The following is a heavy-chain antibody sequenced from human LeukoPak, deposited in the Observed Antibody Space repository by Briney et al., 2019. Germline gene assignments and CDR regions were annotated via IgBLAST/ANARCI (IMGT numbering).Heavy chain of an antibody. CDR1: GFTVCSTS. Sequence: PGGCLRLSCAASGFTVCSTSMSWVRPAPGTGLGWVSVLYSGGRTYYADSATGRFTTSSANSKTTLHLQLNSLTAEVTTVYYFARGLRGYYYPHYYYYGMDVWGQGTTVTVSS. CDR2: LYSGGRT. CDR3: ARGLRGYYYPHYYYYGMDV. D-gene: IGHD3-22*01. J-gene: IGHJ6*02. V-gene: IGHV3-66*01.